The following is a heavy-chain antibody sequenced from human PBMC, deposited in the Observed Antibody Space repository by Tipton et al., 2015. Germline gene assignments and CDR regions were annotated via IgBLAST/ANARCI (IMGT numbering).Heavy chain of an antibody. CDR3: ARDPRDGYGHFDS. V-gene: IGHV4-4*07. CDR2: VSARGTT. J-gene: IGHJ4*02. CDR1: GGSISDSH. D-gene: IGHD5-18*01. Sequence: TLSLTCTVSGGSISDSHWYWFRQPAGAILEWIGGVSARGTTRYNSSLTSRLTTSVDTSKNQFALRLSSVTAADTAVYYCARDPRDGYGHFDSWGQGTLVTVSS.